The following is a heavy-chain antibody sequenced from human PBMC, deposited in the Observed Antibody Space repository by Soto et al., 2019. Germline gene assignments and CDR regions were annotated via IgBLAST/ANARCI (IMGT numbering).Heavy chain of an antibody. V-gene: IGHV1-46*02. CDR3: ARISCKGGSCYFDFDH. D-gene: IGHD2-15*01. Sequence: ASVKVSCKASGYSFKDHYMHWARQAPGRGLEWVGIINPSGEHTNYAQQFRGRVAMTRDTSTSTAYMELRSLRSEDTAVYFCARISCKGGSCYFDFDHWGQGTLVTVSS. CDR1: GYSFKDHY. CDR2: INPSGEHT. J-gene: IGHJ4*02.